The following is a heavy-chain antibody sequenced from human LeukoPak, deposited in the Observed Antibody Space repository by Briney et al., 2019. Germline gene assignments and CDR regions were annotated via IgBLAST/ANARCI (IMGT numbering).Heavy chain of an antibody. Sequence: PSETLSLTCTVSGGSISRDYWGWIRQPPGKGLEWIVSFFYSGSTYYNPSLKSRVTISVDTSKNQFSLRLSSVTAADTAVFYCTRMREGIVGAHGAFDIWGQGTMVTVSS. J-gene: IGHJ3*02. CDR1: GGSISRDY. CDR3: TRMREGIVGAHGAFDI. D-gene: IGHD1-26*01. CDR2: FFYSGST. V-gene: IGHV4-39*01.